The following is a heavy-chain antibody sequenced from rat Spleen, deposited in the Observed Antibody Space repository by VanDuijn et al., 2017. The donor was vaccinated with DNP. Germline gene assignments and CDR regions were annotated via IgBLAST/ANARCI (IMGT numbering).Heavy chain of an antibody. CDR3: SSGGPNMVQGNWFAY. V-gene: IGHV5-20*01. J-gene: IGHJ3*01. CDR1: GFTFSDYY. CDR2: ISYDGGST. Sequence: EVQLVESGGGLVQPGRSLKLSCAASGFTFSDYYMAWVRQAPTKGLEWVASISYDGGSTYYRDSVKGRFTISRDDARNTGYLQMNNLRSEDTAMYYWSSGGPNMVQGNWFAYWGQGTLVTVSS. D-gene: IGHD1-11*01.